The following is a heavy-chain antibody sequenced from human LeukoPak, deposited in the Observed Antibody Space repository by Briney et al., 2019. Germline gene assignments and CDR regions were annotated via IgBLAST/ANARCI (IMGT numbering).Heavy chain of an antibody. J-gene: IGHJ4*02. CDR1: GYTFSSQG. CDR3: ARDYYDSSGYTLFDY. D-gene: IGHD3-22*01. Sequence: ASVKVSCKTSGYTFSSQGISWVRQAPGQGLEWMGWISAYNGNTNYAQKLQGRVTMTTDTSTSTAYMELRRLRSDDTAVYYCARDYYDSSGYTLFDYWGQGTLVTVSS. CDR2: ISAYNGNT. V-gene: IGHV1-18*01.